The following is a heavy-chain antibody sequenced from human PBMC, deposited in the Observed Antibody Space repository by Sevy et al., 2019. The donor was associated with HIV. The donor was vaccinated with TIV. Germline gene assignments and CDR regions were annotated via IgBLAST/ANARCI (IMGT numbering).Heavy chain of an antibody. CDR1: GFTFSSYA. V-gene: IGHV3-23*01. CDR3: AKDAFYGDYVNYYYYYMDV. Sequence: GGPLRLSCAASGFTFSSYAMSWVRQAPGKGLEWVSAISGSGGSTYYADSVKGRFTISRDNSKNTLYLQMNSLRAEDTAVYYCAKDAFYGDYVNYYYYYMDVWGKGTTVTVSS. J-gene: IGHJ6*03. D-gene: IGHD4-17*01. CDR2: ISGSGGST.